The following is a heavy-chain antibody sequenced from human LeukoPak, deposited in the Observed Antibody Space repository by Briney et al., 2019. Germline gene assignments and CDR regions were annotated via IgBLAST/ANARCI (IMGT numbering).Heavy chain of an antibody. V-gene: IGHV3-30-3*01. CDR1: GFTFSKYW. J-gene: IGHJ4*02. Sequence: GGSLRLSCAASGFTFSKYWMHWVRQAPGKGLEWVALISYDRSNKYYADSVKGRFTISRDNSKNTLYLQMNSLRAEDTAVYYCARDLRAEREGFDYWGQGTPVTVSS. CDR2: ISYDRSNK. CDR3: ARDLRAEREGFDY. D-gene: IGHD1-26*01.